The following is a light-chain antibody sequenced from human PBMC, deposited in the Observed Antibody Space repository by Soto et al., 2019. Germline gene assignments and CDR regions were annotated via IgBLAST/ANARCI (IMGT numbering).Light chain of an antibody. J-gene: IGLJ1*01. CDR3: CSYAGSSTFYV. Sequence: QSVLTQPASVSGFPGQSITISCTGTSSDVGSYNLVSWYQQHPGKAPKLMISEVSKRPSGVSNRFSGSKSGSTASLTISGLQAEDEADYYCCSYAGSSTFYVFGTGTKVTVL. V-gene: IGLV2-23*02. CDR1: SSDVGSYNL. CDR2: EVS.